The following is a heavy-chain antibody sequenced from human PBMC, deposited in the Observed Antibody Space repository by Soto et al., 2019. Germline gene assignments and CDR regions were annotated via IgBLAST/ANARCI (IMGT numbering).Heavy chain of an antibody. CDR1: GFTFSSYG. CDR2: IWYDGSNK. D-gene: IGHD4-17*01. V-gene: IGHV3-33*01. J-gene: IGHJ6*02. CDR3: ASSPLRMTTYGMDV. Sequence: QVQLVESGGGVVQPGRSLRLSCVASGFTFSSYGMHWVRQAPGKGLEWVAVIWYDGSNKYYADSVKGRFTISRDNSKNTLYLQMNSLRAEDTAVYYCASSPLRMTTYGMDVWGQGTTVTVSS.